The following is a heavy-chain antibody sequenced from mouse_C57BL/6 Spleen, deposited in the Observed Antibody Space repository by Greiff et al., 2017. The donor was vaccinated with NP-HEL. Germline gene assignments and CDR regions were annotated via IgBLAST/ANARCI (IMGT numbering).Heavy chain of an antibody. CDR3: ASTPAQRTWFAY. D-gene: IGHD3-2*02. V-gene: IGHV1-78*01. CDR2: IYPRDGST. CDR1: GYTFTDHT. Sequence: QVQLQQSDAELVKPGASVKISCKVSGYTFTDHTIHWMKQRPEQGLERIGYIYPRDGSTKYNEKFKGKATLTADKSSSTAYMQLNSLTSEDSAVYFCASTPAQRTWFAYWGQGTLVTVSA. J-gene: IGHJ3*01.